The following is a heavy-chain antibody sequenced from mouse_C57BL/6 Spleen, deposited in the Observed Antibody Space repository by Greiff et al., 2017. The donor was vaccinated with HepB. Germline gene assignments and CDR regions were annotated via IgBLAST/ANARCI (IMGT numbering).Heavy chain of an antibody. D-gene: IGHD1-1*01. Sequence: QVHVKQPGAELVKPGASVKLSCKASGYTFTSYWMQWVKQRPGQGLEWIGEIDPSDSYTNYNQKFKGKATLTVDTSSSTAYMQLSSLTSEDSAVYYCAVITTVVGAMDYWGQGTSVTVSS. J-gene: IGHJ4*01. CDR1: GYTFTSYW. V-gene: IGHV1-50*01. CDR2: IDPSDSYT. CDR3: AVITTVVGAMDY.